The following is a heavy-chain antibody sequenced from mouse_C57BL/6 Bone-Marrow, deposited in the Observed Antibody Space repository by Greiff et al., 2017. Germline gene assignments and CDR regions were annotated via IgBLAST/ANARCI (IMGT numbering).Heavy chain of an antibody. J-gene: IGHJ3*01. V-gene: IGHV5-17*01. CDR2: ISSGSSTI. D-gene: IGHD2-14*01. Sequence: EVHLVESGGGLMKPGGSLKLSCAASGFTFSDYGMHWVRQAPEKGLEWVAYISSGSSTIYYADTVKGRFTISRDNAKNTLFLQMTSLRSEDTAMYYCARRVRPSFAYWGQGTLVTVSA. CDR1: GFTFSDYG. CDR3: ARRVRPSFAY.